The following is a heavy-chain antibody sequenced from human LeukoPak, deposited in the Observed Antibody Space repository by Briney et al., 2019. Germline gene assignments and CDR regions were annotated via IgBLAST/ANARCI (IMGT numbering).Heavy chain of an antibody. D-gene: IGHD5-18*01. CDR1: GFTFSSYG. J-gene: IGHJ4*02. CDR2: ISYDGSNK. V-gene: IGHV3-30*18. Sequence: GGSLRLSCAASGFTFSSYGMHWVRQAPGKGLEWVAVISYDGSNKYYADSVKGRFTISRDNSKNTLYLQMNSLRAEDTAVYYCAKAGIQLWAAVDYWGQGTLVTVSS. CDR3: AKAGIQLWAAVDY.